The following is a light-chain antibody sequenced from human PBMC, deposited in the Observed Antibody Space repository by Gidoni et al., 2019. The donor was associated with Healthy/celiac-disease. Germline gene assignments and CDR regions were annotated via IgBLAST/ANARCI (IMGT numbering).Light chain of an antibody. J-gene: IGLJ3*02. Sequence: QSVLTQPPSASGTPGQRVTISCSGSSSNIGSNYVYWYQQLPGTAPKLLIYRNNQRSSGVPDRFSGSKSGTSASLAICGLRSEDEADYYCAAWDDSLSGPVFGGGTKLTVL. V-gene: IGLV1-47*01. CDR3: AAWDDSLSGPV. CDR2: RNN. CDR1: SSNIGSNY.